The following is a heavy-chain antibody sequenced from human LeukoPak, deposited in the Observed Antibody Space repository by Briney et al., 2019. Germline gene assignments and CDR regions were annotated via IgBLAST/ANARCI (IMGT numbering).Heavy chain of an antibody. V-gene: IGHV4-34*01. J-gene: IGHJ4*02. CDR1: GGSFSGYY. CDR3: ARRGSYRRFDY. CDR2: INHSGST. Sequence: KPSETLSLTCAVYGGSFSGYYWSWIRQPPGKGLEWIGEINHSGSTNYNPSLKSRVTISVDTSKNQFSLKLSSVTAADTAVYYCARRGSYRRFDYWGQGTLVTVSS. D-gene: IGHD1-26*01.